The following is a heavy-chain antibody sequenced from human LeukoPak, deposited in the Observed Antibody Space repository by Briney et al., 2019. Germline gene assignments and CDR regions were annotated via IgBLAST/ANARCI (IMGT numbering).Heavy chain of an antibody. CDR2: IYYSGST. CDR3: ARRPSYWYFDL. J-gene: IGHJ2*01. Sequence: SETLSLTCTVSGGSISSSSYYWGWIRQPPGKGLEWIGSIYYSGSTYYNPSLKSRVTISVDTSKNQFSLKLSSVTAADTAVYYCARRPSYWYFDLWGRGTLVTVSS. V-gene: IGHV4-39*07. CDR1: GGSISSSSYY.